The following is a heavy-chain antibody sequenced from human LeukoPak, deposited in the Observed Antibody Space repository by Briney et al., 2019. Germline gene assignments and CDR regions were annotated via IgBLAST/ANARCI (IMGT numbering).Heavy chain of an antibody. CDR1: GSSFTSYD. Sequence: ASVTVSCKASGSSFTSYDINWGRQPPGQGLGWMGWMNPNSGNTGYAPKFQGRVTMTRNTSISTAYMDLSSLRSEDTAVYYCARGPLYYDFWRGNDYWGQGTLVTVSS. J-gene: IGHJ4*02. D-gene: IGHD3-3*01. V-gene: IGHV1-8*01. CDR3: ARGPLYYDFWRGNDY. CDR2: MNPNSGNT.